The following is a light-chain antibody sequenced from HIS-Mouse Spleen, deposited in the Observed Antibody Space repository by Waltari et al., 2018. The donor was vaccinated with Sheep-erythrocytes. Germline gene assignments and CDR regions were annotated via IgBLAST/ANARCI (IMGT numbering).Light chain of an antibody. Sequence: QSALTQPASVSGSPGQSITISCTGTSSDVGGYNYVPWYQQHPAKAPKLMIYDVSNRPSGVSNRFSGSKSGNTASLTISGLQTEDEADYYCSSYTSSSTLVFGTGTKVTVL. CDR2: DVS. J-gene: IGLJ1*01. V-gene: IGLV2-14*03. CDR3: SSYTSSSTLV. CDR1: SSDVGGYNY.